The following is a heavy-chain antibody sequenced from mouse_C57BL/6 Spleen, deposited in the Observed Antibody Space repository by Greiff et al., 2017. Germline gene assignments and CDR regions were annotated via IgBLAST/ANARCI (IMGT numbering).Heavy chain of an antibody. CDR3: ARAGDYYGSSPWFAY. D-gene: IGHD1-1*01. J-gene: IGHJ3*01. CDR1: GFTFSDYY. CDR2: INYDGSST. V-gene: IGHV5-16*01. Sequence: EVKLVESEGGLVQPGSSMKLSCTASGFTFSDYYMAWVRQVPETGLEWVANINYDGSSTYYLDSLKSRFIISRDNAKNILYLQMSSLKSEDTATYYCARAGDYYGSSPWFAYWGQGTLVTVSA.